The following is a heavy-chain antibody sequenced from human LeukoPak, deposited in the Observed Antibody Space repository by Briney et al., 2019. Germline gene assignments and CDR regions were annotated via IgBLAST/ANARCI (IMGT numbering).Heavy chain of an antibody. CDR1: GFTFSTYG. CDR3: AAVEMATIGPFDY. V-gene: IGHV3-30*03. Sequence: GGSLRLSCAASGFTFSTYGMHWVRQAPGKGLEWVAVISYDGSNKYYADSVKGRFTISRDNSKNTLYLQMNSLRAEDTAVYYCAAVEMATIGPFDYWGQGTLVTVSS. CDR2: ISYDGSNK. D-gene: IGHD5-24*01. J-gene: IGHJ4*02.